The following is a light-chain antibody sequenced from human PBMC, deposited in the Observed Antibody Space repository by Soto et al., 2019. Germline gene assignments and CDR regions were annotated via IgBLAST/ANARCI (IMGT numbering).Light chain of an antibody. CDR2: EVT. CDR3: NSYTTNSNRV. V-gene: IGLV2-14*01. J-gene: IGLJ1*01. Sequence: QSALTQPASVSGSPGQSITISCTETSSDVGAYNYVSWYQHHPGKAPKLMIYEVTNRPSGVSNRFSGSKSGNTASLTISGLQAEDEADYYCNSYTTNSNRVFGTGTKVTVL. CDR1: SSDVGAYNY.